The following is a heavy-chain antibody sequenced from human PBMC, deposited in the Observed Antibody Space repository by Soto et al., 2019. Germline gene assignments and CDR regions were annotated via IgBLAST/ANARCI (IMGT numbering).Heavy chain of an antibody. Sequence: EVQLLESGGGLLQPGGSLRLSCTASGFTFSNYAMSWVRQAPGKGLEWVSTFSSGGGGTYYADSVKGRFTISRDNSKNTLSLQMNSLRAGDTAAYYCTTVRRYCRVANCLPLDYWGMGTLVTVSS. D-gene: IGHD2-15*01. CDR3: TTVRRYCRVANCLPLDY. CDR1: GFTFSNYA. V-gene: IGHV3-23*01. CDR2: FSSGGGGT. J-gene: IGHJ4*02.